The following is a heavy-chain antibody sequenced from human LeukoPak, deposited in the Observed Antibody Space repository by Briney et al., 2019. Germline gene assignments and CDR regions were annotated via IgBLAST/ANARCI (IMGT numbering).Heavy chain of an antibody. CDR2: IIPIFGTA. V-gene: IGHV1-69*01. D-gene: IGHD2-2*01. Sequence: SVKVSCKASGGTFISYAISWVRQAPGQGLEWMGGIIPIFGTANYAQKFQGRVTITADESTSTAYMELSSLRSEDTAVYYCARSGDGDIVVVPADVHFYYYYGMDVWGQGTTVTVSS. J-gene: IGHJ6*02. CDR3: ARSGDGDIVVVPADVHFYYYYGMDV. CDR1: GGTFISYA.